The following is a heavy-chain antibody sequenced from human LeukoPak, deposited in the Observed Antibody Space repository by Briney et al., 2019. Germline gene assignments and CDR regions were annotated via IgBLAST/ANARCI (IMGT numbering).Heavy chain of an antibody. CDR1: GLSISDSY. CDR3: STGPRSLPY. CDR2: ISGMGHDI. J-gene: IGHJ4*01. V-gene: IGHV3-11*01. D-gene: IGHD4-23*01. Sequence: GGSLRLSCVVSGLSISDSYMTWIRQTPGIGLESLAYISGMGHDIYYADSVKGRFTISRDNAKNSLYLQMNSLRPEDTALYYCSTGPRSLPYWGPGTLVTVSS.